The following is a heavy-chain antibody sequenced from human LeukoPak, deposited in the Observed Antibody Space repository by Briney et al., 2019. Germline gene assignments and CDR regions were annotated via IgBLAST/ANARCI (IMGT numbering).Heavy chain of an antibody. V-gene: IGHV1-69*04. CDR2: IIPILGIA. Sequence: ASVKVSCKASGGTFSSYAISWVRQAPGQGLEWMVRIIPILGIANYAQKFQGRVTITADKSTSTAYMELSSLRSEDTAVYYCAAMYYYYGMDVWGQGTTVTVSS. J-gene: IGHJ6*02. CDR1: GGTFSSYA. CDR3: AAMYYYYGMDV.